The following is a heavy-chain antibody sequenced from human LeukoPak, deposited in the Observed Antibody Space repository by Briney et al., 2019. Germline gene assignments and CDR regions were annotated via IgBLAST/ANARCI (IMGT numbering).Heavy chain of an antibody. CDR2: INPNSGGT. Sequence: ASVKVSCKASGYTFTGYYIHWVRQAPGQGLEWMGWINPNSGGTKYAQKFQGRVTMTRDTSISTGYMELSRLRSDDTAVYYCARKYDILTGNDNWFDPWGQGTLVSVSS. CDR1: GYTFTGYY. CDR3: ARKYDILTGNDNWFDP. V-gene: IGHV1-2*02. J-gene: IGHJ5*02. D-gene: IGHD3-9*01.